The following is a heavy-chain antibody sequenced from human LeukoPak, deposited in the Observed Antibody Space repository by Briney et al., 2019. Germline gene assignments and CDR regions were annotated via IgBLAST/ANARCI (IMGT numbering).Heavy chain of an antibody. CDR2: INYHGNEN. Sequence: GGSLRLSCAASGFTFSDYWMQWVRQAPGKGLGWVANINYHGNENYLLDSVKGRFTISRDNAKNSLFLQMTSLRVENTAVYYCTRGDPDYWGLGTLVTVSS. CDR1: GFTFSDYW. D-gene: IGHD2-21*02. V-gene: IGHV3-7*01. J-gene: IGHJ4*02. CDR3: TRGDPDY.